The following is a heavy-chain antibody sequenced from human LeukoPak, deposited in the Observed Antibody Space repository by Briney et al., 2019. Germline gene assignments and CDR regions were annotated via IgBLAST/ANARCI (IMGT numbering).Heavy chain of an antibody. V-gene: IGHV3-48*04. CDR1: GFHFSTYR. CDR2: ISSSSSNI. D-gene: IGHD3/OR15-3a*01. Sequence: GGSLKFSFAPPGFHFSTYRITWVGQAPGKGLEGVSYISSSSSNIYHADSVKGRFTISKDNAKNSLHLQMNSLSAEDTAVYYCARVGRTGWTVDYWGQGTLVTVSS. CDR3: ARVGRTGWTVDY. J-gene: IGHJ4*02.